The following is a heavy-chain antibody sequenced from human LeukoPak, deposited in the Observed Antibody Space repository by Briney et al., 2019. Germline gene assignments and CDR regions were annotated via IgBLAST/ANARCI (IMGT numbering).Heavy chain of an antibody. CDR3: ARRGYPAWFDP. J-gene: IGHJ5*02. CDR1: GGSISSSRYY. D-gene: IGHD2-2*01. CDR2: IYYSGST. Sequence: SETLSLTCTVSGGSISSSRYYWGWIRQPPGKGLEWIGSIYYSGSTYYNPSLKSRVTISVDTSKNQSSLKLSSVTAADTAVYYCARRGYPAWFDPWGQGTLVTVSS. V-gene: IGHV4-39*01.